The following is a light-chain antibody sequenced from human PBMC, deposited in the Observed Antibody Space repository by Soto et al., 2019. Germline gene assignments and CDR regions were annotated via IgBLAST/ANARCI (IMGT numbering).Light chain of an antibody. CDR2: DAS. V-gene: IGKV1-33*01. J-gene: IGKJ4*01. Sequence: DIQMTQSPSSLSASVGDRVTITCQASQDISNYLNWYQQKPGKAPKLLIYDASNLETGVPSRFXXSGSGTDFTFTISSLQPEDIATYYCQQYDNLPPSLTFGGGTKVEIK. CDR1: QDISNY. CDR3: QQYDNLPPSLT.